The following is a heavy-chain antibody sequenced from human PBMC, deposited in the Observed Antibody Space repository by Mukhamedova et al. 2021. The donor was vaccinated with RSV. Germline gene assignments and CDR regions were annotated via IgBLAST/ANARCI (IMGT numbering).Heavy chain of an antibody. D-gene: IGHD3-10*01. V-gene: IGHV3-33*01. Sequence: SGMHWVRQAPGKGLEWVAMIWSDGSSQYYADSVKGRFTISRDNSKDTLYLQMDSLRAEDTAVYYCARDKGVQTLDTWGQGTLV. J-gene: IGHJ4*02. CDR2: IWSDGSSQ. CDR1: SG. CDR3: ARDKGVQTLDT.